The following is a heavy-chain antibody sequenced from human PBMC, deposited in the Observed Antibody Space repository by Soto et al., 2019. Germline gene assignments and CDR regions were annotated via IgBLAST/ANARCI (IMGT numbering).Heavy chain of an antibody. Sequence: GESLKISCKGSGYSFTSYWIGWVRQMPGKGLEWMGIIYPGDSDTRYSPSFQGQVTISADKSISTAYLQWSSLKASDSAIYYCARSAGNAGSCSGHWGQGTLDTLSP. J-gene: IGHJ4*02. CDR1: GYSFTSYW. CDR3: ARSAGNAGSCSGH. CDR2: IYPGDSDT. V-gene: IGHV5-51*01. D-gene: IGHD2-15*01.